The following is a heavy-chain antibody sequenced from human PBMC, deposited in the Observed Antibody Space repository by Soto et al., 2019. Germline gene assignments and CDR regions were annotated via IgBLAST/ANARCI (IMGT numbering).Heavy chain of an antibody. D-gene: IGHD3-22*01. V-gene: IGHV3-30*18. J-gene: IGHJ6*02. Sequence: GGSLRLSCAASGFIFSTYGIHWVRQAPGKGLEWVALTSYDGGHKYYADSVKGRFTISRDNSKDTLYLQMNSLRAEDTAVYYCAKDKHQHLYEAPFYYYAMDVWGQGTTVTVSS. CDR3: AKDKHQHLYEAPFYYYAMDV. CDR2: TSYDGGHK. CDR1: GFIFSTYG.